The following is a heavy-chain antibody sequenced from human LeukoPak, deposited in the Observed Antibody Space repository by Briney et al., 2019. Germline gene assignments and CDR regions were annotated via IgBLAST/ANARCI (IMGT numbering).Heavy chain of an antibody. CDR2: ISSSGSTI. D-gene: IGHD3-10*02. CDR3: AELGITMIGGV. J-gene: IGHJ6*04. V-gene: IGHV3-48*03. Sequence: GGSLRLSCAASGFTFSSYEMNWVRQAPGKWLEWVSYISSSGSTIYYADSVKGRFTISRDNAKNSLYLQMNSLRAEDTAVYYCAELGITMIGGVWGKGTTVTISS. CDR1: GFTFSSYE.